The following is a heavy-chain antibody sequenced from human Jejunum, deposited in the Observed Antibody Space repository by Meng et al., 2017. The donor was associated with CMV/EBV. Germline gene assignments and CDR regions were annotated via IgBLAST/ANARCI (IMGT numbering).Heavy chain of an antibody. V-gene: IGHV3-23*01. D-gene: IGHD6-13*01. CDR2: ISHDGSAT. Sequence: VSWVRQAPGKGLEWVAQISHDGSATYYADSMKARVTISRDTSLNTVHLDINDLRADDTAVYFCAKSLITSSWLPKPFDAWGQGTRVTVSS. CDR3: AKSLITSSWLPKPFDA. J-gene: IGHJ4*02.